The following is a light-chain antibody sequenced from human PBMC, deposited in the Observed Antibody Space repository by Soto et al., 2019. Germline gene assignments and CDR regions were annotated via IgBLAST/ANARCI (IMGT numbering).Light chain of an antibody. Sequence: DIHMTQSPSTLSASVGDTVTITCRASQSISSWLAWYQQKPGKAPKLMIYDAYSLESGVPSRFSGSGSGTEFTLTISSLQPDDFATYYCQQYNSYSPWTCGQGTKVDIK. J-gene: IGKJ1*01. V-gene: IGKV1-5*01. CDR2: DAY. CDR3: QQYNSYSPWT. CDR1: QSISSW.